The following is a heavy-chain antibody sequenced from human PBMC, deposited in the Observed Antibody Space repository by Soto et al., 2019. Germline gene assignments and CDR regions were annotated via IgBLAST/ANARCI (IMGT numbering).Heavy chain of an antibody. CDR2: IIPILGIA. V-gene: IGHV1-69*10. CDR3: ARDLLCSGGSCYSDYYYYGMDV. Sequence: ASVKVSCKASGGTSSSYAISWVRQAPGQGLEWMGGIIPILGIANYAQKFQGRVTITADKSTSTAYMELSSLRSEDTAVYYCARDLLCSGGSCYSDYYYYGMDVWGQGTTVTVSS. J-gene: IGHJ6*02. D-gene: IGHD2-15*01. CDR1: GGTSSSYA.